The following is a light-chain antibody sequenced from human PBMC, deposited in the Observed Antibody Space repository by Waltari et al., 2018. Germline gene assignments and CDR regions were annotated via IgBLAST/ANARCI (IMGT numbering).Light chain of an antibody. CDR2: DVS. J-gene: IGLJ2*01. CDR3: NSYTSSNTLV. Sequence: QSVLTQPASVSGSPGQSITISFTGTSSDIGSYNYVYWYQQRPGKAPKLMIYDVSYRPSGVSSRFSGAKSGNTASLTISGLQTEDEADYYCNSYTSSNTLVFGGGTKLTVL. V-gene: IGLV2-14*03. CDR1: SSDIGSYNY.